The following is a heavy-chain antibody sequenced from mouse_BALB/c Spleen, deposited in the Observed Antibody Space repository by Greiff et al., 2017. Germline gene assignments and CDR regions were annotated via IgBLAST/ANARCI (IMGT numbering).Heavy chain of an antibody. Sequence: EVMLVESGGGLVKPGGSLKLSCAASGFTFSDYYMYWVRQTPEKRLEWVATISDGGSYTYYPDSVKGRFTISRDNAKNNLYLQMSSLKSEDTAMYYCARVITTVVATNAMDYWGQGTSVTVSS. D-gene: IGHD1-1*01. CDR1: GFTFSDYY. CDR3: ARVITTVVATNAMDY. J-gene: IGHJ4*01. CDR2: ISDGGSYT. V-gene: IGHV5-4*02.